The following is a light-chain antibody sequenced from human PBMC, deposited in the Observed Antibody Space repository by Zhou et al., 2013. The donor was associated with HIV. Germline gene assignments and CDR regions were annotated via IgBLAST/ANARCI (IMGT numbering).Light chain of an antibody. J-gene: IGKJ4*01. CDR3: HHYSNWPLT. CDR2: DTS. CDR1: QSISST. V-gene: IGKV3-15*01. Sequence: EIVMTQSPGTLSVSPGERATVSCRASQSISSTLAWYQQKPGQAPKLLIYDTSTRATDIPARFSGSGSGTEFTLTISSLQSEDFAVYYCHHYSNWPLTFGRRDQGGD.